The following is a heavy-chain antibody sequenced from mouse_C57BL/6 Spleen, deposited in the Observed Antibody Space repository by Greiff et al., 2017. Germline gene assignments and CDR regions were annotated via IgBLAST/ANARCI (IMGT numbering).Heavy chain of an antibody. J-gene: IGHJ1*03. V-gene: IGHV1-80*01. CDR2: IYPGDGDT. CDR3: ARTIPYEKGRYFDV. Sequence: QVQLQQSGAELVKPGASVKISCKASGYAFSSYWMNWVKQRPGKGLERIGQIYPGDGDTNYNGPFKGKATLTADKSSSTAYMQLGSLTSEDSAVYFCARTIPYEKGRYFDVWGTGTTVTVSS. D-gene: IGHD2-10*02. CDR1: GYAFSSYW.